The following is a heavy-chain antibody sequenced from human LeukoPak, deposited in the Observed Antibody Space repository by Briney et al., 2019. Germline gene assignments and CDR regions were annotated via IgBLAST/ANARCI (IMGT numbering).Heavy chain of an antibody. CDR2: ISSSGNTI. Sequence: GGSLRLSCAASGFTFSSYEMNWVRQAPGKGLEWVSYISSSGNTIYYADSVKGRFTISRDNAKNSLYLQMNSLRAEDTAVYYCARAYYYDSSGSDYWGQGTLVTVSS. CDR3: ARAYYYDSSGSDY. D-gene: IGHD3-22*01. CDR1: GFTFSSYE. V-gene: IGHV3-48*03. J-gene: IGHJ4*02.